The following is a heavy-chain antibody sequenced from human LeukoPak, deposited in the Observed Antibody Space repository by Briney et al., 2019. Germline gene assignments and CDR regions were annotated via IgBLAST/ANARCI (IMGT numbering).Heavy chain of an antibody. Sequence: SETLSLTCTVSGYPISSGYFWGWIRQPPGKGLEFIASIFHSGYTYYDASLKSRVTTSVDTSKNQFTLRLGSVTAAGTAVYYCARGPFRDSSSWYYFDYWGQGTLVTVSS. D-gene: IGHD6-13*01. V-gene: IGHV4-38-2*02. CDR2: IFHSGYT. CDR3: ARGPFRDSSSWYYFDY. J-gene: IGHJ4*02. CDR1: GYPISSGYF.